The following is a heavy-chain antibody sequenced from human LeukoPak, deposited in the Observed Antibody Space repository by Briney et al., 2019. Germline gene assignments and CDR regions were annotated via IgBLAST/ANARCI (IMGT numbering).Heavy chain of an antibody. Sequence: GGSLRLSCAASGFTFSSYWMSWVRQAPGKGLEWVANIKQDGSEKYYVDSVKGRFTISRDNAKNSLYLQMNSLRAEDTAVYYCARDRGGCSSTSCYAMDVWGKGTTVTVSS. CDR2: IKQDGSEK. V-gene: IGHV3-7*01. D-gene: IGHD2-2*01. CDR1: GFTFSSYW. J-gene: IGHJ6*03. CDR3: ARDRGGCSSTSCYAMDV.